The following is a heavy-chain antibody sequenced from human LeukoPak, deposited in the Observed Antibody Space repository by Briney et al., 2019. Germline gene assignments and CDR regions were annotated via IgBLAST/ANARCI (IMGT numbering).Heavy chain of an antibody. CDR2: FDPEDGET. D-gene: IGHD5-12*01. V-gene: IGHV1-24*01. CDR1: GYTLTELS. CDR3: ARDQSNRGYGPLNYFDY. J-gene: IGHJ4*02. Sequence: ASVKVSCKVSGYTLTELSMHWVRQAPGKGVEWMGGFDPEDGETIYAQKFQGRVTMTEDTSTDTAYMELSSLRSEDTAVYYCARDQSNRGYGPLNYFDYWGQGTLVTVSS.